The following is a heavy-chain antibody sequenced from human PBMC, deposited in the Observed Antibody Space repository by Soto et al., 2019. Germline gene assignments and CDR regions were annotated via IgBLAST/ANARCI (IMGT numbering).Heavy chain of an antibody. Sequence: EVQLVESGGGLVQPGGSLRLSCAASGFTFSGYWMKWVRQAPGKGLEWVATIKEDGSEKYYVDSVKGRFTISRDSAKNSMHLQMNSLRVDDTAVYYCASTRGYWGQGTLVTVSS. CDR2: IKEDGSEK. D-gene: IGHD3-3*01. J-gene: IGHJ4*02. CDR3: ASTRGY. V-gene: IGHV3-7*05. CDR1: GFTFSGYW.